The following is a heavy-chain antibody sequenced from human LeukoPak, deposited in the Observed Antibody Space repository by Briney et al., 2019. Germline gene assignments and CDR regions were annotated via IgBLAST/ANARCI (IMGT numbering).Heavy chain of an antibody. CDR1: GYSIRSGHY. D-gene: IGHD3-22*01. Sequence: PSETLSLTSAVSGYSIRSGHYWGWIRQSPGKGLEWIGSINHSGITEYNPSLKSRVTLSVDTSKNQFSLQLRSVTAAARALYYCARSGDYIKEGFDYWGQGTQVTVSS. CDR2: INHSGIT. J-gene: IGHJ4*02. V-gene: IGHV4-38-2*01. CDR3: ARSGDYIKEGFDY.